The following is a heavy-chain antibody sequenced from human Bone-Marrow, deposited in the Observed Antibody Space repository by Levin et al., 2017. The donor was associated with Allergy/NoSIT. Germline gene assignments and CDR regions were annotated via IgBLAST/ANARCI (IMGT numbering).Heavy chain of an antibody. V-gene: IGHV3-48*03. D-gene: IGHD1-26*01. CDR1: GFTFSRSE. CDR3: ARGVGASTSYHFYGLDV. CDR2: ISSGGAGI. Sequence: PGGSLRLSCAASGFTFSRSEMTWVRQAPGKGLEWISYISSGGAGIFYADSVKGRFTISRDNSKNSVYLEMNSLRADDTAVYYCARGVGASTSYHFYGLDVWGQGATVTVSS. J-gene: IGHJ6*02.